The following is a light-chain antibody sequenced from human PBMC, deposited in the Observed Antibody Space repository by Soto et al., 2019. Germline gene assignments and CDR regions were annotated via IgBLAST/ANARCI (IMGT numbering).Light chain of an antibody. Sequence: QSALTQPASVSGSPGQSITISCTGTSSDVGGYNYVSWYQQHPGKAPKLMIYDVSNRPSGVPNRFSGSKSGNTASLTISGLQAEDEADYYCCSYAGSSTFVVFGGGTQLTVL. CDR1: SSDVGGYNY. CDR3: CSYAGSSTFVV. J-gene: IGLJ2*01. V-gene: IGLV2-23*02. CDR2: DVS.